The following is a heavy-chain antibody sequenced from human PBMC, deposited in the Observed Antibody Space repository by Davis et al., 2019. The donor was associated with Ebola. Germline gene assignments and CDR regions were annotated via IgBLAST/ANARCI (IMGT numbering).Heavy chain of an antibody. J-gene: IGHJ3*02. CDR1: GYTFTSYG. V-gene: IGHV1-18*04. Sequence: ASVKVSCKASGYTFTSYGISWVRQAPGQGLEWMGWISTYKANTNYAQKLQGRVTMTTDTSTNTAYMELRSLRSDDTAVYYCARGGYIYGHEAFDMWGQGTMVTVSS. CDR3: ARGGYIYGHEAFDM. CDR2: ISTYKANT. D-gene: IGHD5-18*01.